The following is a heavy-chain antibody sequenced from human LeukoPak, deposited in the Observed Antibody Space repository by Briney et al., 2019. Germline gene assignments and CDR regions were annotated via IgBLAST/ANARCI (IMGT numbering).Heavy chain of an antibody. CDR3: HPGSTLRN. J-gene: IGHJ4*02. CDR1: GFTFSTYA. D-gene: IGHD5/OR15-5a*01. CDR2: ISGSGGST. V-gene: IGHV3-23*01. Sequence: GGSLRLSCAASGFTFSTYAMSWVRQAPGKGLEWVSGISGSGGSTYYADSVKGRFTTSRDNSKNTLYLQMNSLRAEDTAVYYCHPGSTLRNWGQGTLVTVSS.